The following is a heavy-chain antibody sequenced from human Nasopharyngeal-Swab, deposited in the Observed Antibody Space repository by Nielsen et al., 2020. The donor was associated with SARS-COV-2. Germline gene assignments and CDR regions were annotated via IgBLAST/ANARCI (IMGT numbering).Heavy chain of an antibody. Sequence: GESLKISCAASGFTFSSYEMNWVRQAPGKGLEWVSYISSSGSTIYYADSVKGRFTISRDNAKNSLYLQMNSLRAEDTAVYYCARDQFTTVTTLWHYWGQGTLVTVSS. V-gene: IGHV3-48*03. D-gene: IGHD4-17*01. J-gene: IGHJ4*02. CDR1: GFTFSSYE. CDR2: ISSSGSTI. CDR3: ARDQFTTVTTLWHY.